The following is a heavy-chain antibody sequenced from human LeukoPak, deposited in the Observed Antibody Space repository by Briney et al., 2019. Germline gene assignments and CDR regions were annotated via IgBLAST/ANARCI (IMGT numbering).Heavy chain of an antibody. Sequence: SETLSLTCTVSGGSISTYYWSWIRQPPGKGLEWIGYIYYSGSTDYNPSLKSRVTISVDTSKNQFSLWVNSVSAADTAVYYCARVATVPPSYYYYMDVWGKGTTVTVSS. CDR3: ARVATVPPSYYYYMDV. CDR1: GGSISTYY. CDR2: IYYSGST. V-gene: IGHV4-59*01. J-gene: IGHJ6*03. D-gene: IGHD4-11*01.